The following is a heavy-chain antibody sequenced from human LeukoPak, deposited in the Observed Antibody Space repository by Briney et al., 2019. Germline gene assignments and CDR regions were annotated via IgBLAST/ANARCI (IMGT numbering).Heavy chain of an antibody. Sequence: GGSLRLSCAASGFTFSSYGMHWVRQAPGKGLEWVAVIWYDGSNKYYADSVKGRFTISRDNSKNTLYLQMNSLRAEDTAVYYCARDYCYDSSGYFGYWGQGTLVTVSS. V-gene: IGHV3-33*01. CDR3: ARDYCYDSSGYFGY. CDR2: IWYDGSNK. J-gene: IGHJ4*02. D-gene: IGHD3-22*01. CDR1: GFTFSSYG.